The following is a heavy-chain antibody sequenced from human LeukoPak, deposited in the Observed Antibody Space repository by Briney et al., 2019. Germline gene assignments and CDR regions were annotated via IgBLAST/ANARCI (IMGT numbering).Heavy chain of an antibody. CDR1: GFTFTSYS. CDR2: ISGDSIYI. J-gene: IGHJ4*02. D-gene: IGHD2-2*01. CDR3: ARCSSTGCASSPLAGYLY. V-gene: IGHV3-21*01. Sequence: GGSLRLSCAAAGFTFTSYSMNWVRQAPGRGLEWVSSISGDSIYIYYADSVRGRFTISRDNAKSSLFLQMNSLRAEDTAVYYCARCSSTGCASSPLAGYLYWGQGTLVTVSS.